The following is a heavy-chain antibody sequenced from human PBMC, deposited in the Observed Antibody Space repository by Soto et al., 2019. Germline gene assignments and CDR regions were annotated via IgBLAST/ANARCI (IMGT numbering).Heavy chain of an antibody. CDR1: GFTFSSYA. CDR2: ISYDGSNK. CDR3: ARDSYDSSGYPDTNGV. Sequence: HPGGSLRLSCAASGFTFSSYAMHWVRQAPGKGLEWVAVISYDGSNKYYADSVKGRFTISRDNSKNTLYLQMNSLRAEDTAVYYCARDSYDSSGYPDTNGVWGQGTLVTVSS. V-gene: IGHV3-30-3*01. J-gene: IGHJ4*02. D-gene: IGHD3-22*01.